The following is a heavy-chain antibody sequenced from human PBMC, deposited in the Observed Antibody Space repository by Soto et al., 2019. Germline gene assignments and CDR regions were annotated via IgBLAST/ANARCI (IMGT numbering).Heavy chain of an antibody. V-gene: IGHV3-30*18. CDR3: AKDNYSNYETLDY. CDR2: ISRDGSNK. Sequence: ESGGGVVQPGRSLRLSCAGTGFTFSSHGMHWVRQAPGKGLEWLSVISRDGSNKYYADSVKGRFTISRDNSKNTLYLQMDSLRAEDTAVYYCAKDNYSNYETLDYWGQGTLIAVSS. J-gene: IGHJ4*02. D-gene: IGHD4-4*01. CDR1: GFTFSSHG.